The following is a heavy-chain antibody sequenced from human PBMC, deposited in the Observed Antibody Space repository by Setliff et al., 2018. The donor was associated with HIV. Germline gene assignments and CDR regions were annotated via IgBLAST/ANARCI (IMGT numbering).Heavy chain of an antibody. J-gene: IGHJ5*02. CDR1: GFTFSGSA. CDR2: IKTKPSNYAT. CDR3: TASADGDCATTSCTNWFDP. D-gene: IGHD2-2*01. Sequence: PGGSLRLSCAASGFTFSGSAVHWVRQASGKGLEWVGRIKTKPSNYATAYGASMKGRFTISRDDSKNTAYLQLNSLKAEDTAVYYCTASADGDCATTSCTNWFDPWGQGTLVTVSS. V-gene: IGHV3-73*01.